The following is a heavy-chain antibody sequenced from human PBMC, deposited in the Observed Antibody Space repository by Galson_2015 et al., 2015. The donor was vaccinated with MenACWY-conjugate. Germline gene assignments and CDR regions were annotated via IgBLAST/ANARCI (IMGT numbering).Heavy chain of an antibody. V-gene: IGHV3-74*01. CDR2: VNSDGTGT. CDR3: TKAAARYSTSSAFNWFDP. D-gene: IGHD6-6*01. CDR1: GLTFSNYW. J-gene: IGHJ5*02. Sequence: SLRLSCAASGLTFSNYWMHWVRQAPGKGLEWVSRVNSDGTGTTYADSVKGRFTISRDNAKNTLYLQMNSLRAEDTAIYYCTKAAARYSTSSAFNWFDPWGQGALVTVSS.